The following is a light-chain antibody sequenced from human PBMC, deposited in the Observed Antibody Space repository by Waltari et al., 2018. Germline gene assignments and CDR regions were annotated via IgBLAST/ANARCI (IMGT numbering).Light chain of an antibody. CDR3: QQRYSWPLT. CDR2: DVS. Sequence: EIVLTQSQATLSLCPGERATLSCWASQSVRTYLAWYQQKPGQAPRLFISDVSNRATGIPARFSGSGSGTDFTLTISSLEPEDFAIYYCQQRYSWPLTFGGGTKVEIK. V-gene: IGKV3-11*01. J-gene: IGKJ4*01. CDR1: QSVRTY.